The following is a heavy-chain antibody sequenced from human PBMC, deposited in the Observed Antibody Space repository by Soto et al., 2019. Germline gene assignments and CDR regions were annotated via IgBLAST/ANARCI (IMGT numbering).Heavy chain of an antibody. J-gene: IGHJ6*02. CDR1: GYTFTSYA. CDR2: INAGNGNT. V-gene: IGHV1-3*01. D-gene: IGHD3-9*01. CDR3: AREKVRYFAWLSNYGMDL. Sequence: ASVKVSCKASGYTFTSYAMHWVRQAPGQRLEWMGWINAGNGNTKYSQKFQGRVTITRDTSASTAYMELSSLRSEDTAVYYCAREKVRYFAWLSNYGMDLWGQGTTVTVSS.